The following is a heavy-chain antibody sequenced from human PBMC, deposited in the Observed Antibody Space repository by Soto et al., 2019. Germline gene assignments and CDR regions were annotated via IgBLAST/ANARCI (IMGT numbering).Heavy chain of an antibody. J-gene: IGHJ4*02. D-gene: IGHD3-3*01. CDR2: ISYDGSNK. CDR1: GFTFSSYG. V-gene: IGHV3-30*18. Sequence: GGSLRLSCAASGFTFSSYGMHWVRQAPGKGLEWVAVISYDGSNKYYADSVKGRFTISRDNSKNTLYLQMNSLRAEDTAVYYCAKDRSPRRITIFGVVPAPFDYWGQGTLVTVSS. CDR3: AKDRSPRRITIFGVVPAPFDY.